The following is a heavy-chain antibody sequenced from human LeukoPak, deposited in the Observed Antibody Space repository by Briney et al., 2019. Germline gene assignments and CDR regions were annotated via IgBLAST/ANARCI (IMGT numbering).Heavy chain of an antibody. CDR2: ISGDGATT. V-gene: IGHV3-23*01. CDR1: GFTFSTYS. J-gene: IGHJ4*02. D-gene: IGHD6-13*01. CDR3: AKKNLAAAGPNYFDY. Sequence: PGGSLRLSCAASGFTFSTYSMNWVRQAPGKGLEWVSIISGDGATTDYADSVKGRFTISRDNSRNTLYRQMNSLRVEDTAVYYCAKKNLAAAGPNYFDYWGQGTLVTVSS.